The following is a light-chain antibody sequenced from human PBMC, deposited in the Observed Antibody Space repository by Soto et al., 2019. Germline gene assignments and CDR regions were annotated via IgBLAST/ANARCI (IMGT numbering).Light chain of an antibody. CDR2: GAS. Sequence: EIVMTQSPATLSVSPGERATVSCRASRSVNSNFAWYQHNPGQAPRLRLYGASTRDTGIPGRFSVSESGTEFNLTISSLQSEDSAVSYCQQYNNWRPLTFGGGTKVE. V-gene: IGKV3-15*01. CDR1: RSVNSN. J-gene: IGKJ4*01. CDR3: QQYNNWRPLT.